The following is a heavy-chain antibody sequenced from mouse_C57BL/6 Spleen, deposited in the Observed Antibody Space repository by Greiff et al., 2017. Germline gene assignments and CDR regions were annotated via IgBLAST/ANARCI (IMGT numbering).Heavy chain of an antibody. CDR3: ASDGYDSSYDYAMDY. J-gene: IGHJ4*01. V-gene: IGHV1-26*01. CDR2: INPNNGGT. Sequence: EVQLQQSGPELVKPGASVKISCKASGYTFTDYYMNWVKQSHGKSLEWIGDINPNNGGTSYNQKFKGKATLTVDKSSSTAYMELRSLTSEDSAVYYWASDGYDSSYDYAMDYWGQGTSVTVSS. D-gene: IGHD1-1*01. CDR1: GYTFTDYY.